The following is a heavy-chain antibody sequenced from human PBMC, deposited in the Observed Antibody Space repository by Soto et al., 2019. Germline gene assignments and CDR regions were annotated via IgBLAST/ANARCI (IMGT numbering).Heavy chain of an antibody. Sequence: GSLRLSCVACGFTFSDYAMNWVRQSPGKGLEWVSSISGSGGSTYYADSVKGRFTISSDNYMHTVFLQMNSLTAEDTGVYYSAKDHGMDVRSQRGTVTVSS. CDR3: AKDHGMDV. J-gene: IGHJ6*02. CDR1: GFTFSDYA. CDR2: ISGSGGST. V-gene: IGHV3-23*01.